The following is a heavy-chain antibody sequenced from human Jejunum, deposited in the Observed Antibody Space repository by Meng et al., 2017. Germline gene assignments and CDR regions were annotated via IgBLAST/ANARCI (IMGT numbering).Heavy chain of an antibody. CDR1: GGSISSGAYS. CDR3: ARDRPTPDFLAVAGTFDY. Sequence: QLQLQESGSGLVQPSQTLSLTCAVSGGSISSGAYSWSWIRQPPGKGLEWIGHSYHTGSSNYNPSLESRVTISVDRSKNQFSLKLTSVTAADTAVYYCARDRPTPDFLAVAGTFDYWGQGILVTVSS. CDR2: SYHTGSS. J-gene: IGHJ4*02. D-gene: IGHD6-19*01. V-gene: IGHV4-30-2*01.